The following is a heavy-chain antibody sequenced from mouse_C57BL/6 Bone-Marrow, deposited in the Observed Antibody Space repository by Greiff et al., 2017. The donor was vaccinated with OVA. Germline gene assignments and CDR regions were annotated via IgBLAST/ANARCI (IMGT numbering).Heavy chain of an antibody. V-gene: IGHV3-6*01. CDR1: GYSITSGYY. Sequence: EVQLQESGPGLVKPSQSLSLTCSVTGYSITSGYYWNWIRQFPGNKLEWMGYISYDGSNNYNPSLKNRISITSDKSKNQFFLKLNSVTTEDTATYYCARGPYYFDYWGQGTTLTVSS. J-gene: IGHJ2*01. CDR3: ARGPYYFDY. CDR2: ISYDGSN.